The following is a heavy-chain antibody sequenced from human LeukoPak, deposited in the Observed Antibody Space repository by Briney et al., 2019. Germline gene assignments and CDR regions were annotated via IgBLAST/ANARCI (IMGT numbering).Heavy chain of an antibody. CDR3: VSNYDILTGYSSYYFDY. J-gene: IGHJ4*02. V-gene: IGHV1-69*04. CDR1: RGTFSSYA. Sequence: SVNDSCKASRGTFSSYAISWVRQAPGQGLEWMGRIIPILGIANYAQKFEGRVTITADKSTSTAYMELSSLRSEDTAVYYCVSNYDILTGYSSYYFDYWGQGTLVTVSS. D-gene: IGHD3-9*01. CDR2: IIPILGIA.